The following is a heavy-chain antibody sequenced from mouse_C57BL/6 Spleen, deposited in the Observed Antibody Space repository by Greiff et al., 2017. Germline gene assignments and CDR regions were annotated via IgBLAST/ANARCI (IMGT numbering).Heavy chain of an antibody. CDR1: GYTFTSYW. D-gene: IGHD2-3*01. J-gene: IGHJ2*01. CDR2: IYPGSGST. Sequence: VQLQQPGAELVKPGASVKMSCKASGYTFTSYWITWVKQRPGQGLEWIGDIYPGSGSTNYNEKFKSKATLTVDTSSSTAYMQLSSLTSEDSAVYNCARSDGYYGRFDDWGQGTTLTVSS. V-gene: IGHV1-55*01. CDR3: ARSDGYYGRFDD.